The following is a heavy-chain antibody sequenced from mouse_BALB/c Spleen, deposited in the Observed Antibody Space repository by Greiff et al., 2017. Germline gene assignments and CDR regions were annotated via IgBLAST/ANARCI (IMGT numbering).Heavy chain of an antibody. CDR2: ISSGGGST. Sequence: EVQLVESGGGLVKPGGSLKLSCAASGFAFSSYDMSWVRQTPEKRLEWVAYISSGGGSTYYPDTVKGRFTISRDNAKNTLYLQMSSLKSEDTAMYYCARQRGYYYGSSGDFDYWGQGTTLTVSS. CDR3: ARQRGYYYGSSGDFDY. CDR1: GFAFSSYD. V-gene: IGHV5-12-1*01. J-gene: IGHJ2*01. D-gene: IGHD1-1*01.